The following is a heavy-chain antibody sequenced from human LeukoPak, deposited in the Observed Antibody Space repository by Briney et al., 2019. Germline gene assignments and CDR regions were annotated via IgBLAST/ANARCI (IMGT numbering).Heavy chain of an antibody. Sequence: SGTLSLTCAVSGGSISTNNWWSWVRQPPGKGLEWIGEIYHSGSTNYNPSLKSPVTISVDKSKNQFSLRLSSVTAADTAVYYCAKKRNAAPYYFDCWGQGTLVTVSS. D-gene: IGHD6-25*01. CDR2: IYHSGST. CDR1: GGSISTNNW. J-gene: IGHJ4*02. V-gene: IGHV4-4*02. CDR3: AKKRNAAPYYFDC.